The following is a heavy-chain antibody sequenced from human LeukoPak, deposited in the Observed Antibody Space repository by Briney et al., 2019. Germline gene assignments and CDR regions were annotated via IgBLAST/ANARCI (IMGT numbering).Heavy chain of an antibody. CDR3: ARVPGGDFTRPHFDY. D-gene: IGHD2-21*02. J-gene: IGHJ4*02. Sequence: SETLSLTCTVSGGSISSGGYYWSWIRQHPGKGLEWIGYIYYSGSTYYNPSLKSRVTISVDTSKNQFSLKLSSVTAADTAVYYCARVPGGDFTRPHFDYWGQGTLVTVSS. V-gene: IGHV4-31*03. CDR2: IYYSGST. CDR1: GGSISSGGYY.